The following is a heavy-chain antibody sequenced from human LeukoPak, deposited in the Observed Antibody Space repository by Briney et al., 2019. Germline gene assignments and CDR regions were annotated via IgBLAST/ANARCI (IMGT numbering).Heavy chain of an antibody. V-gene: IGHV1-24*01. D-gene: IGHD1-26*01. CDR2: FDPADGET. CDR3: ARDLGGATTCDY. J-gene: IGHJ4*02. CDR1: GYSLTELS. Sequence: GASVTVSCKVSGYSLTELSIQWVRQAPGKGLEWMGGFDPADGETIYAQNFQGRVTTTEDTSVDTAYMQLRSLRSEDTAVYYCARDLGGATTCDYWGQGTLVTVSS.